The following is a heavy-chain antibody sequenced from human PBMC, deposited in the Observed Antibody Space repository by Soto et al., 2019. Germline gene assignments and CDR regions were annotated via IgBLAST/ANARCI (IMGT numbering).Heavy chain of an antibody. CDR1: GFTFSNAW. V-gene: IGHV3-15*01. CDR2: IKSKTDGGTT. J-gene: IGHJ4*02. Sequence: EVQLVESGGGLVKPGGSLRLSCAASGFTFSNAWMSWVRQAPGKGLEWVGRIKSKTDGGTTDYAAPVKGRFTISRDDSKNTLYLQMNSLKTEDTAVYYCTTDWVYRYSYGYSPCYWGQGTLVTVSS. CDR3: TTDWVYRYSYGYSPCY. D-gene: IGHD5-18*01.